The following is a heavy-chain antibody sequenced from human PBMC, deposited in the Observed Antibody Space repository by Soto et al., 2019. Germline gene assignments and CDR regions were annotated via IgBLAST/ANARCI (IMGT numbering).Heavy chain of an antibody. CDR2: IFPGDSDT. CDR3: EAGYDTGLDAFDI. Sequence: PXESLKVSWKCSGYNFANYWIGLVLQMPGKGLEWMGMIFPGDSDTKKSPSPQGQITMSVDKSNSSAYLQWRSLKASDTAMYYCEAGYDTGLDAFDIWGQGTMVTVSS. J-gene: IGHJ3*02. D-gene: IGHD3-22*01. V-gene: IGHV5-51*01. CDR1: GYNFANYW.